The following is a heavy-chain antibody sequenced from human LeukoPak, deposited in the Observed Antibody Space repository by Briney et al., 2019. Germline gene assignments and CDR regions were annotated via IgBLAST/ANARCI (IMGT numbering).Heavy chain of an antibody. V-gene: IGHV4-61*02. CDR2: IYTSGST. CDR1: GGSISSGSYY. J-gene: IGHJ5*02. CDR3: ARDTYGSGTKNVNWFDP. D-gene: IGHD3-10*01. Sequence: PSETLSLTCTVSGGSISSGSYYWSWIRQPAGKGLEWIGRIYTSGSTNYNPSLKSRVTISVDTSKNQFSLKLSSVTAADTAVYYCARDTYGSGTKNVNWFDPWGQGTLVTVSS.